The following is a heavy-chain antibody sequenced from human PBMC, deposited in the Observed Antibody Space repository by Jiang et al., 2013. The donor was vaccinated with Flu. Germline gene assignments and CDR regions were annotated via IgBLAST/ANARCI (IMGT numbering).Heavy chain of an antibody. CDR3: ARAAIITGGRAFDI. CDR1: GYTFTSYY. CDR2: ISPSGGDT. J-gene: IGHJ3*02. D-gene: IGHD3-16*01. V-gene: IGHV1-46*01. Sequence: SGAEVKKPGASVKVSCKASGYTFTSYYMHWVRQAPGQGLEWMGMISPSGGDTTSAHNFQDRVTMTSDTSTSTVYMALSSLISEDTAVYYCARAAIITGGRAFDIWGQGTMVTVSS.